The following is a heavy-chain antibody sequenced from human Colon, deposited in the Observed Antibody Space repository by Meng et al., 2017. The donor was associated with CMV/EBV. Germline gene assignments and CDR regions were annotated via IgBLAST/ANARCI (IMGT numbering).Heavy chain of an antibody. V-gene: IGHV3-30*04. CDR2: ISYDGSNK. D-gene: IGHD6-13*01. J-gene: IGHJ4*02. Sequence: GESLKISCAASGFTFSSYAMHWVRQAPGKGLEWVAVISYDGSNKYYADSVKGRFTISRDKSKNTLYLQMNSLRAEDTAVYYCAGVGGVVYSSSWYYDYWGQGTLVTVSS. CDR1: GFTFSSYA. CDR3: AGVGGVVYSSSWYYDY.